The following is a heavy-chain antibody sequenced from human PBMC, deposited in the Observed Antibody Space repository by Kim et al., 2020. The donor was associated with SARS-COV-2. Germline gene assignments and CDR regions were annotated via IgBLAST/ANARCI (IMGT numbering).Heavy chain of an antibody. CDR3: ARGLTITMIVVFDKKYGMDV. V-gene: IGHV4-34*01. CDR1: GGSFSGYY. Sequence: SETLSLTCAVYGGSFSGYYWSWIRQPPGKGLEWIGEINHSGSTNYNPSLKSRVTISVDTSKNQFSLKLSSVTAADTAVYYCARGLTITMIVVFDKKYGMDVWGQGTTVTVSS. J-gene: IGHJ6*02. D-gene: IGHD3-22*01. CDR2: INHSGST.